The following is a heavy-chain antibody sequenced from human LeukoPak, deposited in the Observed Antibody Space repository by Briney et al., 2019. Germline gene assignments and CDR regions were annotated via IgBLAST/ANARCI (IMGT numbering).Heavy chain of an antibody. Sequence: PGGSLRLSCAASGSTFNTHAMSWVRQAPEKGLEWVSSLTRTGRTTYYADSVKGRFTISRDNLKNTVYLQMNSLRGEDTAIYYCAKDRPNFYEASGSYYKMKGDFWGQGTLVTVSS. J-gene: IGHJ4*02. CDR1: GSTFNTHA. CDR3: AKDRPNFYEASGSYYKMKGDF. D-gene: IGHD3-10*01. CDR2: LTRTGRTT. V-gene: IGHV3-23*01.